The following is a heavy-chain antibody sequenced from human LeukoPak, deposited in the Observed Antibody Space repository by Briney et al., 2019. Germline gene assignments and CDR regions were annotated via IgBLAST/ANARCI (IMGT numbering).Heavy chain of an antibody. D-gene: IGHD3-3*01. Sequence: SETLSLTCAVYGGSFYGYYWSWIRQPPGKGLEWIGEIDYSGSTNYNPSLKSRVTISGDTSKNQFSLKVKSMTAADTAVYYCARDSTIFGVVISDYWGQGTLVTVSS. J-gene: IGHJ4*02. CDR1: GGSFYGYY. CDR2: IDYSGST. V-gene: IGHV4-34*01. CDR3: ARDSTIFGVVISDY.